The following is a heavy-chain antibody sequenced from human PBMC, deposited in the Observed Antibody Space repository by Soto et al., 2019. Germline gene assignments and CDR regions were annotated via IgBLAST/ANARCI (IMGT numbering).Heavy chain of an antibody. J-gene: IGHJ3*02. V-gene: IGHV3-23*01. Sequence: GGSLRLSCAASGFNFSSYAMSWVRQAPGKGLEWVSAISGSGGSTYYADSVKGRFTISRDNSKNTLYLQMNSLRAEDTAVYYCAKEVYYYGSGGDAFDIWGQGTMVTVSS. D-gene: IGHD3-10*01. CDR1: GFNFSSYA. CDR3: AKEVYYYGSGGDAFDI. CDR2: ISGSGGST.